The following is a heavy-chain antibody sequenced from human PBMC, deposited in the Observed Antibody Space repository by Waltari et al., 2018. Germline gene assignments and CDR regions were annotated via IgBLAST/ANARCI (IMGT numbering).Heavy chain of an antibody. D-gene: IGHD3-3*01. V-gene: IGHV1-3*01. CDR2: INAGNGNT. CDR1: GYTFTSYA. Sequence: QVQLVQSGAEVKKPGASVKVSCKASGYTFTSYAMHWVRQAPGQRLEWMGWINAGNGNTKYSQKVQGRVTITRDTSASTAYMELSSLRSEDTAVYYCARDRITIPPLGMDVWGQGTTVTVSS. J-gene: IGHJ6*02. CDR3: ARDRITIPPLGMDV.